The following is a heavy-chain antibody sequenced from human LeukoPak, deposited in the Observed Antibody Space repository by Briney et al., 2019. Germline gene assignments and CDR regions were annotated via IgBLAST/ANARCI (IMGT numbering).Heavy chain of an antibody. J-gene: IGHJ4*02. D-gene: IGHD3-10*01. Sequence: ASVKVSCKASGGTFSSYAISWVRQAPGQGLEWMGGIIPIFGTANYAQKFQGRVTITADESTSTAYMELSSLRSEDTAVYYCARDPDYGSGTFDHWGQGTLVTVSS. CDR2: IIPIFGTA. CDR3: ARDPDYGSGTFDH. CDR1: GGTFSSYA. V-gene: IGHV1-69*13.